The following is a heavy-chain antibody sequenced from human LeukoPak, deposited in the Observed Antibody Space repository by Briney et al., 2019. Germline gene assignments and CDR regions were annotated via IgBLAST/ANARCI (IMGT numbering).Heavy chain of an antibody. CDR3: ARVRGITMVRGAILDP. D-gene: IGHD3-10*01. Sequence: AAVTVSSKASGYTFTSYYMHWVRQAPGQGLEWMGQINPSGGSTSYVQKFQGRVTMTRDTSTSTVYMELSSLRSEDTAVYYCARVRGITMVRGAILDPWGQGTLVTVSS. CDR2: INPSGGST. J-gene: IGHJ5*02. V-gene: IGHV1-46*01. CDR1: GYTFTSYY.